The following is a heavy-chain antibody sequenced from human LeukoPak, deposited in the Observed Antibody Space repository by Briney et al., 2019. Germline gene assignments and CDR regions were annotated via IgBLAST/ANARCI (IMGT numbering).Heavy chain of an antibody. D-gene: IGHD2-2*01. CDR1: GFTFSSYE. J-gene: IGHJ4*02. Sequence: GGSLRLSCEASGFTFSSYEMNWVRQAPGKGLEWVSYISSSGSTRYYADSVKGRFTISRDNAKNSLYLQMNSLRAGDTAVYYCAKSFRSTSLDYWGQGTLVTVSS. CDR2: ISSSGSTR. V-gene: IGHV3-48*03. CDR3: AKSFRSTSLDY.